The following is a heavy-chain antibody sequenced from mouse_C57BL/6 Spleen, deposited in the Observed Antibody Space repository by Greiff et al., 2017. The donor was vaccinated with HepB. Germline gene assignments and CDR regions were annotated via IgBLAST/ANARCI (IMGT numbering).Heavy chain of an antibody. D-gene: IGHD1-1*01. CDR2: IYPRSGNT. V-gene: IGHV1-81*01. Sequence: QVQLKESGAELARPGASVKLSCKASGYTFTSYGISWVKQRTGQGLEWIGEIYPRSGNTYYNEKFKGKATLPADKSSSTSYMELRSLTSEDSAVYFCARDYGSSYNDYWGQGTTLTVSS. CDR3: ARDYGSSYNDY. CDR1: GYTFTSYG. J-gene: IGHJ2*01.